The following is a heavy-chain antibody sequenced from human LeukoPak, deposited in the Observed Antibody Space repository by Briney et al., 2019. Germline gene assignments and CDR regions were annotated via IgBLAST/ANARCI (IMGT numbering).Heavy chain of an antibody. CDR1: GYTFTGYY. CDR2: INPNSGGT. J-gene: IGHJ4*02. V-gene: IGHV1-2*06. Sequence: EASVKVSCKASGYTFTGYYMHWVRQAPGQGLEWMGRINPNSGGTNYAQKFQGRVTMTRDTSISTAYMELSSLRSEDTAVYYCARVQMATSYYFDYWGQGTLVTVSS. D-gene: IGHD5-24*01. CDR3: ARVQMATSYYFDY.